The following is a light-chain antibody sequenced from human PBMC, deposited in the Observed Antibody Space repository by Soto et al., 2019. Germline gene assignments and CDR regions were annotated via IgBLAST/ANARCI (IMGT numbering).Light chain of an antibody. CDR1: QTISNSY. CDR2: VAS. CDR3: QHYGGSLGT. V-gene: IGKV3-20*01. Sequence: EIVLTQSPGTLSLSPGQRATLSCRASQTISNSYISWYQPQPGQAPRLLIYVASTRATGIPTKFSGRGYEADFTVTIGTLDPEDVALYFWQHYGGSLGTLGPRTRVE. J-gene: IGKJ1*01.